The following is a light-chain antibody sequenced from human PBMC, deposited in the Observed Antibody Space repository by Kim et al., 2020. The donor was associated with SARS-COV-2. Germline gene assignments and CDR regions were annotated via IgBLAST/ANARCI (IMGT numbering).Light chain of an antibody. CDR1: SLRSYY. CDR3: KSRDSSGNHLV. J-gene: IGLJ3*02. Sequence: SSELTQDPAVSVALGQTVRITCQGDSLRSYYASWYQQKPGQAPVLVIYGKNNRPSGIPDRFSGSSSGNTASLTITGAPAEDEADYYCKSRDSSGNHLVFG. V-gene: IGLV3-19*01. CDR2: GKN.